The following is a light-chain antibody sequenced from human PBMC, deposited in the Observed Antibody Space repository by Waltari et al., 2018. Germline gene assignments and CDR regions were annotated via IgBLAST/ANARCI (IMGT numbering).Light chain of an antibody. CDR3: AVWDDDLNGWL. CDR2: SNN. V-gene: IGLV1-44*01. Sequence: QSVLTQPPSASGTPGQWVSISCSGGTSNIGSTSVSWYQQVPGTATKLLIYSNNERPSGVPDRFSGSKSATSGSLAISELQSEDEADYFCAVWDDDLNGWLFGGGTKLTVL. J-gene: IGLJ3*02. CDR1: TSNIGSTS.